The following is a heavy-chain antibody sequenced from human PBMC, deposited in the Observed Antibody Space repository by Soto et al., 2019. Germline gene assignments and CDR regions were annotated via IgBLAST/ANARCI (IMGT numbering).Heavy chain of an antibody. CDR3: GKAVGWAPVDH. J-gene: IGHJ4*02. Sequence: VQLVESGGGLVKPGGSLRLSCAAFGFTFSSNWMHWVRQVPGKGLVWVSRLNSDGSSTSYADSVKGRFTISRDNAKNTLYLQMNTLRAEDTAVYYCGKAVGWAPVDHWGQGTLVTVSS. D-gene: IGHD1-26*01. V-gene: IGHV3-74*02. CDR1: GFTFSSNW. CDR2: LNSDGSST.